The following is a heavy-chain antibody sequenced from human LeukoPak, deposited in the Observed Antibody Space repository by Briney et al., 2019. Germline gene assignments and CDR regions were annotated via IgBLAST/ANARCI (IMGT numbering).Heavy chain of an antibody. CDR2: IFYGGST. D-gene: IGHD3-10*01. J-gene: IGHJ4*02. CDR1: GDSIYNSDYY. CDR3: ARFGSRIQTGASFGFDS. V-gene: IGHV4-39*07. Sequence: SETLSLTCTVSGDSIYNSDYYWGWIRQPPGKGLEWIGSIFYGGSTYYKPSPESRVTVSIAMSKSQFSLNLRSVTAADTAVYYCARFGSRIQTGASFGFDSWGQGILVLVSS.